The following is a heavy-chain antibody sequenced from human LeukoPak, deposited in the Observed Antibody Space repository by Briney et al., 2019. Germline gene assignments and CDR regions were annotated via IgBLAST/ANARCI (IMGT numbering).Heavy chain of an antibody. D-gene: IGHD3-9*01. Sequence: GGSLRLSCAASGFTFNSYWMSWVRQAPGKGLEWVANINQGGSEKHYVDSVRGQFTISRDNAKNSLYLQMNSLRDEDTSIYYCARDFGTTGYDLYDYWGQGTLVTVSS. J-gene: IGHJ4*02. CDR3: ARDFGTTGYDLYDY. CDR2: INQGGSEK. V-gene: IGHV3-7*01. CDR1: GFTFNSYW.